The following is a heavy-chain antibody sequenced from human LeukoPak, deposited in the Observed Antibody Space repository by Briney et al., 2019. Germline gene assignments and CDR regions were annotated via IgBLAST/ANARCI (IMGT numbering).Heavy chain of an antibody. CDR3: ARGESRSFDY. D-gene: IGHD6-6*01. Sequence: ASVKVSCKASGYTFISYEIHWVRQATGQGLEWMGWINPNSGNTRYVQKFQGRVTFTRDTSRGTAYMELSSLRSEDTAIYYCARGESRSFDYWGQGTLLTVSP. J-gene: IGHJ4*02. CDR1: GYTFISYE. CDR2: INPNSGNT. V-gene: IGHV1-8*03.